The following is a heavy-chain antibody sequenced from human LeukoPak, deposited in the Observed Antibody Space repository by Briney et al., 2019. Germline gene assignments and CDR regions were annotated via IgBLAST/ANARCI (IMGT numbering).Heavy chain of an antibody. CDR3: ARDLIVVVGDVFDL. CDR2: FDPEDGET. V-gene: IGHV1-24*01. J-gene: IGHJ3*01. D-gene: IGHD3-22*01. CDR1: GYTLTELS. Sequence: ASVKVSCKVSGYTLTELSMHWVRQAPGKGLEWMGGFDPEDGETIYAQKFQGRVTMTEDTSTDTAYMELSSLRSDDTAVYYCARDLIVVVGDVFDLWGQGTMVTVSS.